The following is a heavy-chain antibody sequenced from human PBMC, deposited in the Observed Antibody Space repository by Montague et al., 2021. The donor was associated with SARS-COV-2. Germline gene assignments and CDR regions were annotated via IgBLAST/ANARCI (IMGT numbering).Heavy chain of an antibody. CDR2: ISPDGSST. CDR3: ARVGVVVTAIRGFDI. V-gene: IGHV3-74*01. D-gene: IGHD2-21*02. J-gene: IGHJ3*02. CDR1: GFIFSSYW. Sequence: SLRLSCAASGFIFSSYWMHWVRQAPGKGLVWVSRISPDGSSTSYADSVKGRFTISRDNAKNTQYLQMNSLRAEDTAMYYCARVGVVVTAIRGFDIWGQGTMVTVSS.